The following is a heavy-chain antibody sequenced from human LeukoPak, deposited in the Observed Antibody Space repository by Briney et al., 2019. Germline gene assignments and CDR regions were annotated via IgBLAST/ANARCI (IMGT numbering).Heavy chain of an antibody. D-gene: IGHD3-10*01. Sequence: GTSVKVSCKASGFTFTSSAMQWVRQARGQRLEWIGWIVVGSSNTNYAQKFQERVTITWDMSTSTAYMELSSLKSEDTAVYYCARDSEDSPSNDRKWVRVRGPYDGMDVWGQGTTVTVSS. J-gene: IGHJ6*02. V-gene: IGHV1-58*02. CDR1: GFTFTSSA. CDR2: IVVGSSNT. CDR3: ARDSEDSPSNDRKWVRVRGPYDGMDV.